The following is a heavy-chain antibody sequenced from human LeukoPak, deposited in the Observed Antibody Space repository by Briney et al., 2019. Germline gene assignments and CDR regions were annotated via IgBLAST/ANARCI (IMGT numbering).Heavy chain of an antibody. CDR3: ARDLYYYDSSGYYDWFDP. Sequence: SETLSLTCTVSGGSISSYYWSWIRQPDGKGLEWIGRIYTSGSTNYNPSLKGRVTMSVDTSKNQFSLKLSSVTAADTAVYYCARDLYYYDSSGYYDWFDPWGQGTLVTVSS. D-gene: IGHD3-22*01. J-gene: IGHJ5*02. V-gene: IGHV4-4*07. CDR1: GGSISSYY. CDR2: IYTSGST.